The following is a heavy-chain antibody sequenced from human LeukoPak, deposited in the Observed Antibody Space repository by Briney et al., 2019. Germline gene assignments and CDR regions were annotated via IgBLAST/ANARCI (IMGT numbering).Heavy chain of an antibody. CDR2: ISYDGSNK. D-gene: IGHD4-17*01. CDR1: GFIFSSHA. V-gene: IGHV3-30*04. J-gene: IGHJ4*02. Sequence: GGSLRLSCAASGFIFSSHAMHWVRQAPGKGLEWVAVISYDGSNKYYADSVKGRFTISRDNSKNTLYLQMNSLRAEDTAVYYCARAHGDYPLFFDYWGQGTLVTVSS. CDR3: ARAHGDYPLFFDY.